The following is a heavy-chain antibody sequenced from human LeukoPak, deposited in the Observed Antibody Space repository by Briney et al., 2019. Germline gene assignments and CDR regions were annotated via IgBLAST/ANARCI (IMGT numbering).Heavy chain of an antibody. J-gene: IGHJ4*02. D-gene: IGHD6-19*01. Sequence: ASVKVSCKASEYTFTSYDINWVRQATGQGLEWMGWMNPNSGNTGYAQKFQGRATMTRNTSISTAYMELSSLRSDDSAVYFCARKSNTSSGWFAFDYWGQGTLVTVSS. CDR1: EYTFTSYD. CDR2: MNPNSGNT. V-gene: IGHV1-8*01. CDR3: ARKSNTSSGWFAFDY.